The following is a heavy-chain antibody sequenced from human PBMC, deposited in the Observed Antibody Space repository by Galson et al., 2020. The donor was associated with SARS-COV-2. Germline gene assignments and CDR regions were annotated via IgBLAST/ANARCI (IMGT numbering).Heavy chain of an antibody. CDR1: GYTFSTYG. Sequence: ASVKVSCKASGYTFSTYGISWVRQAPGQGPEWMGWISGAKTDYAQKFQGRVIMTTDTSTSTAYMELRNLRSDDTAVYYCARVVRVVIVSATDFDYWGQGTLVTVSS. CDR2: ISGAKT. J-gene: IGHJ4*02. D-gene: IGHD3-10*01. V-gene: IGHV1-18*01. CDR3: ARVVRVVIVSATDFDY.